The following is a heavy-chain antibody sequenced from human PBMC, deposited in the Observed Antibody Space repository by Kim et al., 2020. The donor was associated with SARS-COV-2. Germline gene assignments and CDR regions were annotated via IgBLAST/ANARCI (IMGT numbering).Heavy chain of an antibody. J-gene: IGHJ3*01. Sequence: GGSLRLSCSASGSTFEKFAMHWVRQAPGKGLEYVSAISTTGGSTYYANSVRDRFTISRDNSRNTLYLQMSSLKVEDTAVYYCVRRYDYWSGDYRLTDGVDVGRQGT. CDR1: GSTFEKFA. CDR2: ISTTGGST. D-gene: IGHD3-3*01. V-gene: IGHV3-64D*06. CDR3: VRRYDYWSGDYRLTDGVDV.